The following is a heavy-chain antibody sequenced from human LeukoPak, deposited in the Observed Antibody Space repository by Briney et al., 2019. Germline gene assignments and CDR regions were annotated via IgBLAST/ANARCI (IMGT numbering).Heavy chain of an antibody. CDR1: GFIFSTYA. CDR3: ARDSYRSGWYGHFDC. J-gene: IGHJ4*02. CDR2: ISNDGNNK. Sequence: PGRSLRLSCAASGFIFSTYAMHWVRQAPGEGLEWVAVISNDGNNKYYADSVKGRFTISRDNSNSALYLQMNSLRTEDMAVYYCARDSYRSGWYGHFDCWGQGTLVTVSS. V-gene: IGHV3-30-3*01. D-gene: IGHD6-19*01.